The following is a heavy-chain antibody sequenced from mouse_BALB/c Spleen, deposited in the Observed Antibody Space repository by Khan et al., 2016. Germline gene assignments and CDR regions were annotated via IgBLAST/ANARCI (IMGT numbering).Heavy chain of an antibody. Sequence: QIQLVQSGPELKKPGETVKISCKASGYTFTNYGMNWVKQAPGKGLKWMGWINTYTGEPTYADDFKGRFAFSLDTSASTAYLQINNLKHEDTATYFCAREGLRRTGYAMDYWGQGTSVTVSS. CDR3: AREGLRRTGYAMDY. CDR2: INTYTGEP. D-gene: IGHD2-4*01. CDR1: GYTFTNYG. V-gene: IGHV9-3-1*01. J-gene: IGHJ4*01.